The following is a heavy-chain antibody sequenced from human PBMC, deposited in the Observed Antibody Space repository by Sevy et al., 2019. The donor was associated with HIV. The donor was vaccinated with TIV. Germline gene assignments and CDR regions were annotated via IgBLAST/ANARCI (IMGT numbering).Heavy chain of an antibody. CDR2: ISSSSSYI. D-gene: IGHD6-19*01. CDR1: GFTFSSYG. Sequence: GGSLRLSCAASGFTFSSYGMNWVRQAPGKGLEWVSSISSSSSYIYYADSVKGRFTISRDNAKNSLYLQMNSLRAEDTAVYYCAREAQPSSIAVAGRGGFDYWGQGTLVTVSS. V-gene: IGHV3-21*01. J-gene: IGHJ4*02. CDR3: AREAQPSSIAVAGRGGFDY.